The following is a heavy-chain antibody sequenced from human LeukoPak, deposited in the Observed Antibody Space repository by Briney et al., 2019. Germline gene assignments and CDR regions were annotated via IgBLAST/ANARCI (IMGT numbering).Heavy chain of an antibody. CDR1: GFTFTNYW. CDR3: AREFRSGYNSRWFDY. J-gene: IGHJ5*01. Sequence: GGSLRLSCAASGFTFTNYWMSWVRQAPGKGLELVANIKQDRSEKYYVDSVKGRFTISRDNAKNSLYLQMNSLRVEDTAVYYCAREFRSGYNSRWFDYWGQGTLVTVSS. V-gene: IGHV3-7*01. D-gene: IGHD6-19*01. CDR2: IKQDRSEK.